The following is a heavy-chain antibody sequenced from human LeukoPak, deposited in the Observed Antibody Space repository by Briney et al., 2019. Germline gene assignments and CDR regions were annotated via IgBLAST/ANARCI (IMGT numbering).Heavy chain of an antibody. CDR3: ATLLGPDDFDI. CDR1: GGSISSYY. V-gene: IGHV4-59*01. CDR2: IYYSGST. Sequence: PSETLSLTCTVSGGSISSYYWSWIRQPPGKGLEWIGYIYYSGSTNYNPSLKSRVTISVDTSKNQFSLKLSSVTAADTAVYYCATLLGPDDFDIWGQGTMVTVSS. J-gene: IGHJ3*02. D-gene: IGHD3-10*01.